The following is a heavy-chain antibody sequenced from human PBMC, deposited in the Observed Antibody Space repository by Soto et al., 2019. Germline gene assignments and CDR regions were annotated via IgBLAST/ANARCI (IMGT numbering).Heavy chain of an antibody. D-gene: IGHD3-3*01. Sequence: SETLSLTCAVYGGSFSGYYWSWIRQPPGKGLEWIGEINHSGSTNYNPSLKSRVTISVDTSKNQFSLKLSSVTAADTAVYYCARGGVPTIFGVVIIHGDYYYMDVWGKGTTVTVSS. V-gene: IGHV4-34*01. CDR3: ARGGVPTIFGVVIIHGDYYYMDV. CDR1: GGSFSGYY. J-gene: IGHJ6*03. CDR2: INHSGST.